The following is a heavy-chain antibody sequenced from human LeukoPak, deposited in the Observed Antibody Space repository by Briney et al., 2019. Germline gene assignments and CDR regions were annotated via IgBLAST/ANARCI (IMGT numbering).Heavy chain of an antibody. D-gene: IGHD5-18*01. CDR1: GYTFTGCY. Sequence: ASVKVSCKASGYTFTGCYMHWLRQAPGQGLEWMGRINPNSGGTNYAQKFQGRVTMTRDTSISTAYMELSRLRSDDTAVYYCARDRRAMANNWFYPWGQGTLVTVSS. CDR2: INPNSGGT. CDR3: ARDRRAMANNWFYP. J-gene: IGHJ5*02. V-gene: IGHV1-2*06.